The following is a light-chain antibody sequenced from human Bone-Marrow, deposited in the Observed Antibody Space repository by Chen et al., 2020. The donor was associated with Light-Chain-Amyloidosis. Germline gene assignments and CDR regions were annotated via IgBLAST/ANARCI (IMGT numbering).Light chain of an antibody. V-gene: IGKV3D-15*01. Sequence: EIRMTQSPDTLSVSPGGRATLSCRASQTISDKLAWYQQRPGRAPRLLIYGGSTRATCIPDRFSGSGSGTDFTLTISGLQSEDSAIYYCQQYNQWPPLTFGGGTKVEI. CDR3: QQYNQWPPLT. J-gene: IGKJ4*01. CDR2: GGS. CDR1: QTISDK.